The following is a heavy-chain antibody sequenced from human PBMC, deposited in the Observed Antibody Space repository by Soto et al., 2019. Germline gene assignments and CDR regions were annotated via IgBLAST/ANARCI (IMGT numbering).Heavy chain of an antibody. D-gene: IGHD6-6*01. J-gene: IGHJ4*02. V-gene: IGHV4-59*01. CDR1: GASISSYF. CDR2: ISNRGSP. Sequence: SETLSLTCIVSGASISSYFWSWVRQPPGKGLEWIGHISNRGSPNYNPSLKSRVTISVDTSKNQFSLKLSSVTAADTAVYYCARAESSSSEGFDHWGRGTLVTVPQ. CDR3: ARAESSSSEGFDH.